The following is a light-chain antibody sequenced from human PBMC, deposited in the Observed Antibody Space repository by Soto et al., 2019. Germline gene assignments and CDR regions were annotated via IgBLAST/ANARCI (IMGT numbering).Light chain of an antibody. CDR3: QQSYNTPIT. J-gene: IGKJ5*01. CDR2: AAS. Sequence: DIQMTQSPSSLSASVGDRVTITCRASQSISTYLNWYQQKPGKAPNLLISAASFLQSGVPSRLGGSGSGTDYTLTISSLQPEDVATYYCQQSYNTPITFGKGTRLEIK. V-gene: IGKV1-39*01. CDR1: QSISTY.